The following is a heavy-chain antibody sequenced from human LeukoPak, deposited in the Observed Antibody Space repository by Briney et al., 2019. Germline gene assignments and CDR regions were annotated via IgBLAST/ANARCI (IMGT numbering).Heavy chain of an antibody. V-gene: IGHV3-48*01. Sequence: PGGSLRLSCAASGFTFSSYAMNWGREAPGKGLEWGSYISSSSSTIYYADSVKGRFTISRDNAKNSLYLQMNSLRAEDTAVYYCARARLRGWDLGGFDYWGQGTLVTVSS. CDR3: ARARLRGWDLGGFDY. D-gene: IGHD6-19*01. CDR2: ISSSSSTI. CDR1: GFTFSSYA. J-gene: IGHJ4*02.